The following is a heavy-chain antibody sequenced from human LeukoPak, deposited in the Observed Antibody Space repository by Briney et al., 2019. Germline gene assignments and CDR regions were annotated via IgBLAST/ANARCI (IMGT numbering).Heavy chain of an antibody. J-gene: IGHJ4*02. CDR3: AKGSSSSRPYYFVY. CDR2: ITYSGGET. CDR1: GFTFSSHA. Sequence: GGSLRLSCVASGFTFSSHAMSWVRQAPGKGLEWVSAITYSGGETYHADSVKSRLTISRDNSKNTLDLEMNSLRPDDTALYYCAKGSSSSRPYYFVYWGQGILVTVSS. V-gene: IGHV3-23*01. D-gene: IGHD6-6*01.